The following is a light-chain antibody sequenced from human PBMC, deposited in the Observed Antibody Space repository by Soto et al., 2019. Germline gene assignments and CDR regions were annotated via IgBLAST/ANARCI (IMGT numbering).Light chain of an antibody. Sequence: QSVLTQPASVSGSPGQSIAISCTGTSSDVGSHDLVSWYQQHPGKVPKLIIYDVSSRPSGVSNRFSGSKSGNTASLTISGLQAEDEADYYCSSFTSSTTYVFGTGTKFTVL. CDR1: SSDVGSHDL. CDR2: DVS. CDR3: SSFTSSTTYV. J-gene: IGLJ1*01. V-gene: IGLV2-14*02.